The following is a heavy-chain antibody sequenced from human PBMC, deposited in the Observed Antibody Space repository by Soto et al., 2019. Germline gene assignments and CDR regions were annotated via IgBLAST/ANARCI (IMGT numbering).Heavy chain of an antibody. CDR1: GYTFTSYD. D-gene: IGHD2-15*01. Sequence: ASVKVSCKASGYTFTSYDINWVRQATGQGLEWMGWMNPNSGNTGYAQKFQGRVTMTRNTSISTAYMELSSLRSEDTAVYYCARGPYCSGGSCLYYGMDVWGQGTTVTVSS. J-gene: IGHJ6*02. CDR3: ARGPYCSGGSCLYYGMDV. CDR2: MNPNSGNT. V-gene: IGHV1-8*01.